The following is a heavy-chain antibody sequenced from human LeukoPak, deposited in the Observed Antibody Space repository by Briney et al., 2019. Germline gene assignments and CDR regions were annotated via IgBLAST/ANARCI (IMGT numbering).Heavy chain of an antibody. D-gene: IGHD3-10*01. CDR2: IYYSGST. J-gene: IGHJ4*02. CDR3: ARERFGWFFDY. Sequence: SETLSLTCTVSGGSISSHYWSWIRQPPGEGLEWIGYIYYSGSTNYNPSLKSRVTISVDTSKNQFSLKLSSVTAADTAVYYCARERFGWFFDYWGQGTLVTVSS. V-gene: IGHV4-59*11. CDR1: GGSISSHY.